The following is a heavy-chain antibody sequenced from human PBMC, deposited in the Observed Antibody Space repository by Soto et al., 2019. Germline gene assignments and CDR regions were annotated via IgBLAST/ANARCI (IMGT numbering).Heavy chain of an antibody. J-gene: IGHJ4*02. CDR3: VRVVAIPGYPDN. V-gene: IGHV1-69*13. CDR1: GGTFSSYA. Sequence: ASVKVSCKTSGGTFSSYAISCVRQAPGQGLEWMGGIIPMFGTANYAQKFQGRVTITADESTSTVYMELSSLRSDDTAVYYCVRVVAIPGYPDNWGQGTLVTVSS. CDR2: IIPMFGTA. D-gene: IGHD5-12*01.